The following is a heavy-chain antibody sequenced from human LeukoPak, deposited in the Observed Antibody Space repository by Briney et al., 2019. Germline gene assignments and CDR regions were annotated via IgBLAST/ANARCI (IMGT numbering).Heavy chain of an antibody. J-gene: IGHJ4*02. V-gene: IGHV1-24*01. Sequence: ASVNVSCTVSGYTLTELSMHWVRQAPGKGLEWMGGFDPEDGETIYAQKFQGRVTMTEDTSTDTAYMELSSLRSEDTAVYYCAISITPPDSSGYVDYWGQGTLVTVSS. D-gene: IGHD3-22*01. CDR3: AISITPPDSSGYVDY. CDR2: FDPEDGET. CDR1: GYTLTELS.